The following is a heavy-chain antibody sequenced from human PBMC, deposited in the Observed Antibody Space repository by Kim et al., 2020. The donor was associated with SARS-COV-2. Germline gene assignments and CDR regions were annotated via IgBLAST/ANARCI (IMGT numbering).Heavy chain of an antibody. Sequence: SETLSLTCTVSGGSISSSSYYWGWIRQPPGKGLEWIGSIYYSGSTYYNPSLKSRVTISVDTSKNQFSLKLSSVTAADTAVYYCAIQGYSRIQPNWFDPWGQGTLVTVSS. V-gene: IGHV4-39*01. CDR3: AIQGYSRIQPNWFDP. CDR2: IYYSGST. D-gene: IGHD6-13*01. CDR1: GGSISSSSYY. J-gene: IGHJ5*02.